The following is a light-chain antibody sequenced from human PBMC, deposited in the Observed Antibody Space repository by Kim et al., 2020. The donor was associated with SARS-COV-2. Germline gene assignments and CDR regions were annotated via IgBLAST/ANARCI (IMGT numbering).Light chain of an antibody. J-gene: IGKJ2*03. V-gene: IGKV3-20*01. CDR2: GAS. CDR3: QHYGSAPYS. Sequence: SPGERATLSCRASQSISSSYLGWYQQKPGQAPRLLIYGASSRATGIPDRFSGSGSGTDFTLTISRLEPEDFAVYYCQHYGSAPYSFGQGTKLE. CDR1: QSISSSY.